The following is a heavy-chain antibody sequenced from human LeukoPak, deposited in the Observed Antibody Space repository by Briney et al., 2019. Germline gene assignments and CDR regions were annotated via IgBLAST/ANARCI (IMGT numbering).Heavy chain of an antibody. D-gene: IGHD5-12*01. CDR1: GGSISSGGYY. V-gene: IGHV4-31*03. J-gene: IGHJ4*02. Sequence: SETLSLTCTVSGGSISSGGYYWSWIRQHPGKGLGWIGYIYYSGTTYYNPSLKSRVTISVDTSKNQLSLKLSSVTAADTAVYYCARDAGYPDGFDYWGQGTLVTVSS. CDR2: IYYSGTT. CDR3: ARDAGYPDGFDY.